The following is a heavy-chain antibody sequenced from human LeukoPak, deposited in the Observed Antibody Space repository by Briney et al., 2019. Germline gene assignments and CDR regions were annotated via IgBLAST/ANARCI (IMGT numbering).Heavy chain of an antibody. CDR3: ARESDYGEFFFDY. V-gene: IGHV3-48*03. CDR2: ISSSGGII. Sequence: PGGSLRLSCAASGFTFSSYEMSWVRQAPGKGLEWVSYISSSGGIIYYADSVKGRFTISRDNAKNSLYLQMNSLRAEDTAVYYCARESDYGEFFFDYWGQGTLVSVSS. CDR1: GFTFSSYE. J-gene: IGHJ4*02. D-gene: IGHD4-17*01.